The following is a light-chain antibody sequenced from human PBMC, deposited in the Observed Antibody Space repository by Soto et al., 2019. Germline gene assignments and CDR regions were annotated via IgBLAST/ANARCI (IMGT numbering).Light chain of an antibody. CDR3: SSYSGSRYV. J-gene: IGLJ1*01. V-gene: IGLV2-8*01. CDR2: EVN. Sequence: QSVLTQPPSASGSPGQSIAISCTGTSSDVGGYNYVSWYQQHPGKAPKLMIYEVNKRPSGVPDRFSGSKSGNTASLTGAGLQAEDEADYCCSSYSGSRYVFGTGTKVTVL. CDR1: SSDVGGYNY.